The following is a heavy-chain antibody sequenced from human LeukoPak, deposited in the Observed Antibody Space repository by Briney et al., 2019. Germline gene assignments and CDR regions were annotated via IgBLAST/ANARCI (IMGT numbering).Heavy chain of an antibody. D-gene: IGHD6-13*01. CDR3: AKFIAAPFYFDY. CDR1: GFTFSSYS. Sequence: GGSLRLSCAASGFTFSSYSMNWVRQAPGKGLEWVSSISSSSSYIYYGDSVKGRLNISRDNPNNSLYLQMNSLRAEDTAVYYCAKFIAAPFYFDYWGQGTLVTVSS. V-gene: IGHV3-21*01. CDR2: ISSSSSYI. J-gene: IGHJ4*02.